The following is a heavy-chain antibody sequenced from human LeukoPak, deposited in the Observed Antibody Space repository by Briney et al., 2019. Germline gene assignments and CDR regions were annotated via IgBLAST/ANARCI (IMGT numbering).Heavy chain of an antibody. CDR3: ARTELYGSGSYLLDAFDI. CDR2: TYYRSKWYN. J-gene: IGHJ3*02. D-gene: IGHD3-10*01. CDR1: GDSVSSNTAG. Sequence: SQTLSLTCAISGDSVSSNTAGWSWIRQSPSRGLEWLGRTYYRSKWYNDDAGSVKSRITINADTAKNQFSLQLISVTPEDTAVYYCARTELYGSGSYLLDAFDIWGQGTMVTVSS. V-gene: IGHV6-1*01.